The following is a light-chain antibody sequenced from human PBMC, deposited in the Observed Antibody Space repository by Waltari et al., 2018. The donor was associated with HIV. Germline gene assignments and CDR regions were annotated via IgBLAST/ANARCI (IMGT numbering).Light chain of an antibody. CDR1: QGVHSN. CDR2: GAS. J-gene: IGKJ4*01. Sequence: EIVMTQSPATLSVSPGARATLSCRASQGVHSNLAWYQQKPGQAPRHLINGASTRATGIPARFSGSGSGTEFTLTITSLQSEDFAVYYCQQYNNWPGYTFGGGTKVEIK. CDR3: QQYNNWPGYT. V-gene: IGKV3-15*01.